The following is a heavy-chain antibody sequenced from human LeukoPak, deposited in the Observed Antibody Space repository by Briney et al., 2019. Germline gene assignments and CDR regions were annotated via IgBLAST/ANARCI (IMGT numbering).Heavy chain of an antibody. Sequence: GGSLRLSCVVSGFTFSNNGMSWVRQAPEKGLEWISGLTGSGSSVYYADSVRGRVTIPRDNSRNTLYLHFDSLRADDTAVYYCAKGLNWFDPWGQGTLVTVSS. D-gene: IGHD2-8*01. CDR1: GFTFSNNG. CDR3: AKGLNWFDP. CDR2: LTGSGSSV. J-gene: IGHJ5*02. V-gene: IGHV3-23*01.